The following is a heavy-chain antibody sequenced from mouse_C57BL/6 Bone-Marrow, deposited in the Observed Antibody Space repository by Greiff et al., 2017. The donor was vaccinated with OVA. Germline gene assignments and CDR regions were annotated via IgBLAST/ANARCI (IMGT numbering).Heavy chain of an antibody. Sequence: VQLQLSGAELVRPGASVKLSCTASGFNIKDDYMHWVKQRPEQGLEWIGWIDPENGDTEYASKFQGKDTIPADTSSNTAYLQLSRLTSEDTAVYYCTTSMKTYGSSRYFDVWGRGTTVTVSS. CDR1: GFNIKDDY. J-gene: IGHJ1*03. CDR3: TTSMKTYGSSRYFDV. V-gene: IGHV14-4*01. CDR2: IDPENGDT. D-gene: IGHD1-1*01.